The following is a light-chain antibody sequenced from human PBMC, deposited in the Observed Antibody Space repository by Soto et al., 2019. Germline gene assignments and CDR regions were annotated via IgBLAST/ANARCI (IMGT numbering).Light chain of an antibody. J-gene: IGKJ2*01. V-gene: IGKV4-1*01. Sequence: DIVMTQSPDSLAVSLGERATINCKSSQSILYRSNNKNYLAWYRQKPGQPPKLLIYWASIRESGVPDRISGSGSGTDFTLSIIILQADDVEVYYCQQYYSTPPYTFCQATKLEIK. CDR3: QQYYSTPPYT. CDR2: WAS. CDR1: QSILYRSNNKNY.